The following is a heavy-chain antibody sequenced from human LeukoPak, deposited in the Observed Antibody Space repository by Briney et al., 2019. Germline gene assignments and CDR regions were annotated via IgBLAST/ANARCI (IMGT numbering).Heavy chain of an antibody. CDR2: ISSSSSTI. D-gene: IGHD6-19*01. CDR1: GFTFSSYS. J-gene: IGHJ6*03. CDR3: ARGGKAVAGTLSYYMDV. Sequence: GGSLRLSCAASGFTFSSYSMNWVRQAPGKGLEWVSYISSSSSTIYYADSVKGRFTISRDNAKNSLYLQMNSLRAEDTAVYYCARGGKAVAGTLSYYMDVWGKGTTVTVSS. V-gene: IGHV3-48*01.